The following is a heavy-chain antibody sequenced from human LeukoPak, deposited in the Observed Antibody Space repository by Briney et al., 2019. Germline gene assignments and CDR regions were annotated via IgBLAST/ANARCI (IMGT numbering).Heavy chain of an antibody. V-gene: IGHV1-18*01. Sequence: ASVKVSCKASGYTFTSYGISWVRQAPGQGLEWMGWISAYNGNTNYAQKLQGRVTMTTDTSTSTAYMELRSLRSGDTAVYYCARSQQLVYYMDVWGKGTTVTVSS. CDR2: ISAYNGNT. CDR1: GYTFTSYG. J-gene: IGHJ6*03. CDR3: ARSQQLVYYMDV. D-gene: IGHD6-13*01.